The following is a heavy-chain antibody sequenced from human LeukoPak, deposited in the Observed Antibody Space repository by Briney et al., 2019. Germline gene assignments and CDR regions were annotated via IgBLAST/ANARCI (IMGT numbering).Heavy chain of an antibody. CDR3: ARSYSNYSPFDY. Sequence: SKTLSLTCAVSGGSISSGGYSWSWIRQPPGKGLEWIGYIYHSGSTYYNPSLKSRVTISVDRSKNQFSLKLSSVTAADTAVYYCARSYSNYSPFDYWGQGTLVTVSS. J-gene: IGHJ4*02. D-gene: IGHD4-11*01. CDR1: GGSISSGGYS. CDR2: IYHSGST. V-gene: IGHV4-30-2*01.